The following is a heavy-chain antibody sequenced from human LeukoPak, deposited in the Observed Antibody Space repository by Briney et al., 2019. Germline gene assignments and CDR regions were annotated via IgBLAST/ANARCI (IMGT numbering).Heavy chain of an antibody. CDR1: GDTFTIYD. V-gene: IGHV1-8*01. CDR2: MNPNSGNT. J-gene: IGHJ3*02. CDR3: ARFDGGDAFDI. D-gene: IGHD3-10*01. Sequence: ASVKVSCKTSGDTFTIYDINWVRQATGQGLEWMGWMNPNSGNTGYAQKFQGRVTMTRNTSISTAYMELSSLRSEDTAVYYCARFDGGDAFDIWGQGTMVTVSS.